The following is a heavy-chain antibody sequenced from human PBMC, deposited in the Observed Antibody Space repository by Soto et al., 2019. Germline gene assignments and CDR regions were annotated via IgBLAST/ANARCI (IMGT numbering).Heavy chain of an antibody. CDR3: GRDRGVAPPVAGNTHYYYYMDV. D-gene: IGHD6-19*01. Sequence: QDQLVQSGVEVKKPGASVKVSCKASGYSFTNYGITWVRQAPGQGFEWMGWISAYNGNTNYAQKFQGGVTLPTAASRRQAYLEWGSRRSEDTAVYYCGRDRGVAPPVAGNTHYYYYMDVWGKGTTVTVSS. V-gene: IGHV1-18*01. CDR1: GYSFTNYG. CDR2: ISAYNGNT. J-gene: IGHJ6*03.